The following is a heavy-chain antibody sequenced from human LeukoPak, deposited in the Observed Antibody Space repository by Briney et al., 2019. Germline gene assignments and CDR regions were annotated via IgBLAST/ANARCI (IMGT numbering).Heavy chain of an antibody. D-gene: IGHD2-2*01. J-gene: IGHJ6*02. CDR3: AKVGPCSSTSCYYYYYYGMDV. V-gene: IGHV3-23*01. Sequence: GGSLRLSCAGSGFTFSSYAMSWVRQAPGKGLEWVSAISGSGGSTYYADSVKGRFTISRDNSKNTLCLQMNSLRAEDTAVYYCAKVGPCSSTSCYYYYYYGMDVWGQGATVTVSS. CDR1: GFTFSSYA. CDR2: ISGSGGST.